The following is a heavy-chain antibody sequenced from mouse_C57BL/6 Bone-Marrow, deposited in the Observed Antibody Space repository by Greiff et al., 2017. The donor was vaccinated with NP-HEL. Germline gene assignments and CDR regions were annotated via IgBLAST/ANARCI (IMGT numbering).Heavy chain of an antibody. J-gene: IGHJ3*01. V-gene: IGHV2-6*01. D-gene: IGHD2-2*01. CDR1: GFSLTSYG. CDR2: IWGVGST. CDR3: ASRRYGGYDDGFAY. Sequence: VMLVESGPGLVAPSQSLSITCTVSGFSLTSYGVDWVRQPPGKGLEWLGVIWGVGSTNYNSALKSRLSISKDNSKSQVFLKMNSLQTDDTAMYYCASRRYGGYDDGFAYWGQGTLVTVSA.